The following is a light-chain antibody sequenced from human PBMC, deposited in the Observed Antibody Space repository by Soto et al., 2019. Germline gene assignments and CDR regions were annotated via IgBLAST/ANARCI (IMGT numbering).Light chain of an antibody. J-gene: IGKJ3*01. V-gene: IGKV3-11*01. CDR3: QQRSNWTFT. CDR2: AAS. CDR1: QSVSSY. Sequence: DIVLTQSPATLSLSPGEGATLSCRASQSVSSYLAWYRQKPGQAPRLLIYAASNRATGIPARFSGSGSRTDFTLTISSLEPEDFAVYYCQQRSNWTFTFGPGTKVDIK.